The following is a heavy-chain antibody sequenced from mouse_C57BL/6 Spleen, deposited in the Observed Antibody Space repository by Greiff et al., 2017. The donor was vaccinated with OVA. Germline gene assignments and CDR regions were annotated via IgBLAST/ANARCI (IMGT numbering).Heavy chain of an antibody. D-gene: IGHD2-3*01. J-gene: IGHJ4*01. Sequence: EVKLVESGGGLVQPGDSLSLSCAASGFTFTDYYMSWVRQPPGKALEWLGFIRNKANGYTTESSASVKGRFTISRDNSQSILYLQMNALRTEDSATDYCARFPPIYDGYYAYAMDYWGQGTSVTVSS. CDR2: IRNKANGYTT. CDR3: ARFPPIYDGYYAYAMDY. CDR1: GFTFTDYY. V-gene: IGHV7-3*01.